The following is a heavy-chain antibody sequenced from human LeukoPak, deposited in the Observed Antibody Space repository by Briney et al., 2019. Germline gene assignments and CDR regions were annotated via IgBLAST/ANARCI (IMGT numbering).Heavy chain of an antibody. V-gene: IGHV1-2*02. Sequence: AASVKVSCKASGYTFTGYYMHWVRQAPGQGLEWMGWINPNSGGTNYAQKFQGRVTMTRDTSISTAYMELSRLRSDDTAVYYCARGAARGPKRVVDYWGQGTLVTVSS. CDR1: GYTFTGYY. D-gene: IGHD6-25*01. J-gene: IGHJ4*02. CDR3: ARGAARGPKRVVDY. CDR2: INPNSGGT.